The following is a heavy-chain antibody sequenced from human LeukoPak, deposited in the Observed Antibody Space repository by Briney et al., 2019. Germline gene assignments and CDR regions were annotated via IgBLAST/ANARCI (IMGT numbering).Heavy chain of an antibody. CDR3: AREYSYGYDDWFDP. CDR2: ISPPGGTT. Sequence: GGSQRLSCAASGFTFSNHAMSWFRQAPGRGLEWVSAISPPGGTTYFADSVKGRFNISRDNSKNTLYLQMNSLRAGDTAIYYCAREYSYGYDDWFDPWGQGTLVTVSS. D-gene: IGHD5-18*01. CDR1: GFTFSNHA. J-gene: IGHJ5*02. V-gene: IGHV3-23*01.